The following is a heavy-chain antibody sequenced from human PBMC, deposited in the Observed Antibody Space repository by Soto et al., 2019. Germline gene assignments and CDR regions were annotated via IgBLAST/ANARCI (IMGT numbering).Heavy chain of an antibody. CDR1: GDSVSSKSAA. V-gene: IGHV6-1*01. J-gene: IGHJ4*02. CDR3: ARKTSVFYX. CDR2: KYYRSRWYN. Sequence: SQTLSLNCAISGDSVSSKSAAWNWIRQSPSRGLECLGRKYYRSRWYNYYAVSVKSRITINPDTYKNQFSLQLNSVTPEDTAVYYCARKTSVFYXWGQGTQFTVSX.